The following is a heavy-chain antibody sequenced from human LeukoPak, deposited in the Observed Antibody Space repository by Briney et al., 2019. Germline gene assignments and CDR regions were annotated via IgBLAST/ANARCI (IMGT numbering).Heavy chain of an antibody. Sequence: GRSLRLSCAASGFTFSTFPMSWVRQAPGKGLEWISAIRGSGDSTYYADSAKGRSTISRDDAKNSVFLQMNSLRAEDTAVYYCARESRDYDSTTNDAFDIWGQGTMVTVSS. V-gene: IGHV3-23*01. CDR2: IRGSGDST. D-gene: IGHD3-22*01. CDR1: GFTFSTFP. CDR3: ARESRDYDSTTNDAFDI. J-gene: IGHJ3*02.